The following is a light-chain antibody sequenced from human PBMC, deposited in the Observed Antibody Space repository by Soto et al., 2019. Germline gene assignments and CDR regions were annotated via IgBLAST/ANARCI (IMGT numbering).Light chain of an antibody. CDR1: QSVSSSY. CDR2: GAS. V-gene: IGKV3-20*01. J-gene: IGKJ1*01. Sequence: EIVLTQSPGTLSLSPGERATLSCRASQSVSSSYLDWYQQKPGQAPRLLIYGASSRATGIPDRFSGSGSGTDFTLTISRLEPEDFAVYYCQQYGGTFGQGTKVEIK. CDR3: QQYGGT.